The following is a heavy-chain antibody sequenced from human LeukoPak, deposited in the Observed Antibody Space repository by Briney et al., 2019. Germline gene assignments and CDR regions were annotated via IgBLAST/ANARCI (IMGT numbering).Heavy chain of an antibody. Sequence: SVKVSCKASGGTFSSYAISWMRQAPGQGLEWMGGIIPIFGTANYAQKFQGRVTITADESTSTAYMELSSLRSEGTAVYYCARGSYTSYYYYYYMDVWGKGTTVTVSS. D-gene: IGHD5-18*01. J-gene: IGHJ6*03. CDR3: ARGSYTSYYYYYYMDV. CDR1: GGTFSSYA. V-gene: IGHV1-69*13. CDR2: IIPIFGTA.